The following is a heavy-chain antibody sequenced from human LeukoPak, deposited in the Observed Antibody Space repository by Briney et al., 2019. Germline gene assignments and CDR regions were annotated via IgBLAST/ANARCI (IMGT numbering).Heavy chain of an antibody. Sequence: PGGSLRLSCAASGFTFSDYYMSWIRQAPGKGLEWVSYISSSGSTIYYADSVKGRFTISGDNAKNSLYLQMNSLRAEDTAVYYCAKDLLMYNWNYYFDYWGQGTLVTVSS. D-gene: IGHD1-7*01. CDR3: AKDLLMYNWNYYFDY. CDR1: GFTFSDYY. J-gene: IGHJ4*02. CDR2: ISSSGSTI. V-gene: IGHV3-11*01.